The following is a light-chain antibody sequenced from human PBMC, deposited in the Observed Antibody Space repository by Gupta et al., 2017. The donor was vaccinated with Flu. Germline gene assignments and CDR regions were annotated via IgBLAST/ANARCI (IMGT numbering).Light chain of an antibody. Sequence: ATLSVSTGEIPTPSCWASQSLGSNSAWSHTRPGQASRLLIFSPSTRGTGLPARFSGSGSGTELTLTITSLQSEDFAIYYCQQFNSWTPTFGQGTKVEIK. CDR2: SPS. J-gene: IGKJ1*01. CDR1: QSLGSN. CDR3: QQFNSWTPT. V-gene: IGKV3-15*01.